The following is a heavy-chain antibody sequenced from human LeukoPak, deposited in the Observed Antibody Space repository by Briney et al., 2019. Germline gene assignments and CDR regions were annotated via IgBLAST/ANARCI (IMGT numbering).Heavy chain of an antibody. D-gene: IGHD2-21*01. CDR2: IDHSGNT. J-gene: IGHJ4*02. Sequence: LETLSLTCAVHGGSFSGYYWIWIRQPPGKGLEWTGEIDHSGNTQYNPSLKSRVTISIDTSKNQFSLYLTSVTAADTAMYYCARHSPGSRGVDYWGQETLVTVSS. V-gene: IGHV4-34*01. CDR3: ARHSPGSRGVDY. CDR1: GGSFSGYY.